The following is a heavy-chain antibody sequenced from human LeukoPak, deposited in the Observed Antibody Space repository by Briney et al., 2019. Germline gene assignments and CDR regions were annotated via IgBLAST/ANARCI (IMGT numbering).Heavy chain of an antibody. Sequence: SETLSLTCTVSGGSISSYYWGWIRQPPGKGLEWIGSIYYSGSTYYNPSLKSRVTLSVDTSKNQFSLKLSSVTAADTAVYYCARQQLATSGSVSFDYWGQGTQVTVSS. V-gene: IGHV4-39*01. D-gene: IGHD6-13*01. CDR3: ARQQLATSGSVSFDY. CDR1: GGSISSYY. CDR2: IYYSGST. J-gene: IGHJ4*02.